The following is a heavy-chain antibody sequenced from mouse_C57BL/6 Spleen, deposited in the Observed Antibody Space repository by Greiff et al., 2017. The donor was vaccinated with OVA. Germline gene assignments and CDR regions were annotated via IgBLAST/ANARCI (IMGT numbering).Heavy chain of an antibody. Sequence: EVQLQQSGPELVKPGASVKIPCKASGYTFTDYNMDWVKQSHGKSLEWIGDINPNNGVTIYNQKFKGKATLTVDKSSSTAYMELRSLTSEDTAVYYCARGHYSKDWYFDVWGTGTTVTVSS. V-gene: IGHV1-18*01. D-gene: IGHD2-5*01. J-gene: IGHJ1*03. CDR3: ARGHYSKDWYFDV. CDR2: INPNNGVT. CDR1: GYTFTDYN.